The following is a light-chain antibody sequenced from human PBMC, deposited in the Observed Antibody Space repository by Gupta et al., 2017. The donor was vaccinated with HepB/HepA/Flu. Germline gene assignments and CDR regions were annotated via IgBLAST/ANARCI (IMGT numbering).Light chain of an antibody. Sequence: QPALTQPASVSGSPGQSLTISCTGTSSDVGGYNYVSWYQQHPGKSPKLMIYDVSNRPSGVSNRFSGSKSGNTASLTISGLQAEDEADYYCSSYTSSSTLEVVFGGGTKLTVL. CDR1: SSDVGGYNY. CDR2: DVS. CDR3: SSYTSSSTLEVV. J-gene: IGLJ2*01. V-gene: IGLV2-14*01.